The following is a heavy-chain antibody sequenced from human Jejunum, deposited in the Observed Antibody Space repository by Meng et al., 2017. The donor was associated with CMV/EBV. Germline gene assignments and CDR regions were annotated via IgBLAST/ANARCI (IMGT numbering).Heavy chain of an antibody. D-gene: IGHD6-6*01. CDR1: GSISSGDYY. V-gene: IGHV4-30-4*08. Sequence: GSISSGDYYWSWIRQPPGKGVEWVAYIYYRGSTYYNPSLKSRLTISVDASKNHFSLNLSSVTAADTAVYYCARVPSSSGCNWFDPWGQGIRGTVSS. CDR2: IYYRGST. J-gene: IGHJ5*02. CDR3: ARVPSSSGCNWFDP.